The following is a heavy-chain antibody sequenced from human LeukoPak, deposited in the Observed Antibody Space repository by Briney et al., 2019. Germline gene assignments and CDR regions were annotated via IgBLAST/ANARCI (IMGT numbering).Heavy chain of an antibody. V-gene: IGHV3-23*01. Sequence: PGGPLRLSCAASGFTFSSHGMNWVRQAPGKGLEWVSGITGSGGNRYYADSVKGRFTISRDNSKNTLYLQMNSLRAEDTAVYYCAKDDNYIRFLSWGQGTLVTVSS. D-gene: IGHD3-16*01. CDR2: ITGSGGNR. CDR3: AKDDNYIRFLS. J-gene: IGHJ5*02. CDR1: GFTFSSHG.